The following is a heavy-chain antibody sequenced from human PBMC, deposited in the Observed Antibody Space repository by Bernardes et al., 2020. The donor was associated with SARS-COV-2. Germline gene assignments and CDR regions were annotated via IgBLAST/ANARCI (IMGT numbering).Heavy chain of an antibody. Sequence: GGSLRLSCVASGFTFNSYEMNWVRQAPGKGLEWVSFISSSGDTIYYADSVKGRFTISRDNAKNSVFLQLNSLRAEDTAIYYCARGYSYGPAEYFQHWGQGTLATVSS. J-gene: IGHJ1*01. CDR1: GFTFNSYE. D-gene: IGHD5-18*01. V-gene: IGHV3-48*03. CDR3: ARGYSYGPAEYFQH. CDR2: ISSSGDTI.